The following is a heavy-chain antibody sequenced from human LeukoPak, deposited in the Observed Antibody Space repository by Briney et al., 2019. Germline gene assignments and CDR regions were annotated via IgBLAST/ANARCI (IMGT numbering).Heavy chain of an antibody. D-gene: IGHD3-9*01. CDR1: GFTVSSNY. V-gene: IGHV3-66*01. CDR3: ARENYDILTGYSPYYFDY. Sequence: GGSLRLSCAASGFTVSSNYMSWVRQAPGKGLEWVSIIYSDGSTYYADSVKGRFTISRDNSKNTLYLQINSLRAEDTALYYCARENYDILTGYSPYYFDYWGQGTLVTVSS. CDR2: IYSDGST. J-gene: IGHJ4*02.